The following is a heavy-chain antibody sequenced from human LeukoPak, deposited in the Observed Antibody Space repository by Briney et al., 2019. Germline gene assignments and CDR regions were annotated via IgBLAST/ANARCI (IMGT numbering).Heavy chain of an antibody. CDR2: ISAYNGNT. V-gene: IGHV1-18*01. CDR3: ARTYGDYGGLNYYYYYMDV. CDR1: GYTFTSYG. D-gene: IGHD4-17*01. J-gene: IGHJ6*03. Sequence: GASVKVSCKASGYTFTSYGISWVRQAPGQGLEWMGWISAYNGNTNYAQKLQGRVTMTTDTSTSTAYMELRSLRSDDTAVYYCARTYGDYGGLNYYYYYMDVWGKGTTVTVSS.